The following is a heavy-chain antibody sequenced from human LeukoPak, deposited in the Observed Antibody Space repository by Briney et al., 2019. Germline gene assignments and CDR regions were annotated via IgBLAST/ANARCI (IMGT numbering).Heavy chain of an antibody. CDR2: IYYSGST. V-gene: IGHV4-31*03. CDR1: GGSISSGGYY. CDR3: ARDRSSSLMTRSYYMDV. Sequence: PSETLSLTCTVSGGSISSGGYYWSWIRQHPGKGLEWIGYIYYSGSTYYNPSLKSRVTISVDTSKNQFSLKLSSVTAADTAVYYCARDRSSSLMTRSYYMDVWGKGTTVTVSS. D-gene: IGHD6-13*01. J-gene: IGHJ6*03.